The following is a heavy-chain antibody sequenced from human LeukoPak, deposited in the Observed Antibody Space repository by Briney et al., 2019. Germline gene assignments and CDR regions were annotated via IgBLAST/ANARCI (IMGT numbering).Heavy chain of an antibody. CDR3: ARDIGFGYSGSYYFDY. V-gene: IGHV4-34*01. Sequence: PSETLSLTCAVYGGSFSGYYWSWIRQPPGKGLEWIGEINHSGSTNYNPSLKSRVTISVDTSKNQFSLKLSSVTAADTAMYYCARDIGFGYSGSYYFDYWGQGTLVTVSS. CDR2: INHSGST. D-gene: IGHD1-26*01. CDR1: GGSFSGYY. J-gene: IGHJ4*02.